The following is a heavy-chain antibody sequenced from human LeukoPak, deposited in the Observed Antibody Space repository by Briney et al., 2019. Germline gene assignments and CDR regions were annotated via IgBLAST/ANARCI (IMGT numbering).Heavy chain of an antibody. Sequence: PSETLSLTCAVYGGSLSGYQWSWIRQPPGKGLEWIGEINYGGGTNFNPSLKTRVTISVDTSKNQFSLKLSSVTAADTAVYYCARRSYDSAIYYNAWYFDYWAREHRSPSPQ. D-gene: IGHD3-10*01. CDR3: ARRSYDSAIYYNAWYFDY. CDR1: GGSLSGYQ. V-gene: IGHV4-34*01. CDR2: INYGGGT. J-gene: IGHJ4*02.